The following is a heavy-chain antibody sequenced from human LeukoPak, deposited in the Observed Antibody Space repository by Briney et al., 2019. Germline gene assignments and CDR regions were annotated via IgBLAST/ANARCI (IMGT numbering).Heavy chain of an antibody. D-gene: IGHD3-10*01. CDR1: GGSFSGYY. Sequence: LETLSLTCAVYGGSFSGYYWSWIRQPPGKGLEWIGEINHSGSTNYNPSLKSRVTISVDTSKNQFSLKLSSVTAADTAVYYCARDSGTTGEVKFDPWGQGTLVTVSS. CDR2: INHSGST. V-gene: IGHV4-34*01. CDR3: ARDSGTTGEVKFDP. J-gene: IGHJ5*02.